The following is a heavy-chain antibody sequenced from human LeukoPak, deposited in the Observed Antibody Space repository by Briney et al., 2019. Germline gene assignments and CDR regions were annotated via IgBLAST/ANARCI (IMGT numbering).Heavy chain of an antibody. CDR1: GFTFSSYG. D-gene: IGHD6-25*01. J-gene: IGHJ6*03. CDR2: ISYDGSNK. Sequence: GGSLRLSCAASGFTFSSYGMHWVRQAPGKGLEGVAVISYDGSNKYYADSVKGRFTISRDNAKNSLYLQMNSLRVEDTALYYCARQRLIDNYFYYMDVWGKGTTVTVSS. CDR3: ARQRLIDNYFYYMDV. V-gene: IGHV3-30*03.